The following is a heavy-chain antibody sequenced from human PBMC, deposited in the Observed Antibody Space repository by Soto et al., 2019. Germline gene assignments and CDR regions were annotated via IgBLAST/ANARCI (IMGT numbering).Heavy chain of an antibody. V-gene: IGHV1-69-2*01. CDR1: GYTFTDYY. J-gene: IGHJ4*02. CDR3: ATLSRSTGGIFDY. D-gene: IGHD4-4*01. CDR2: VDPEDGET. Sequence: ASVKVSCKVSGYTFTDYYMHWVQQAPGEGLEWMGLVDPEDGETIYAETFQGRVTITADTSTDTAYMELSSLRSEDTAVYYCATLSRSTGGIFDYWGQGTLVTVSS.